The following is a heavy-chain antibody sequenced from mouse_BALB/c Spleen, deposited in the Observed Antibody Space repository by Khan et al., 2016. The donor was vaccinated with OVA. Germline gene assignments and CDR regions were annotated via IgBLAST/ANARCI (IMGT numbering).Heavy chain of an antibody. D-gene: IGHD1-2*01. Sequence: EVELVESGGGLVKPGGSLELSCAASGLTFSIYAMSWVRQTPEKRLEWVASISTGGSTYYVHSVKGRFTISRDNARNMLYLRMSSLRSEDTAMYYCSRGDYHGRGYFDVWGEGTLVTVSS. J-gene: IGHJ1*01. V-gene: IGHV5-6-5*01. CDR2: ISTGGST. CDR3: SRGDYHGRGYFDV. CDR1: GLTFSIYA.